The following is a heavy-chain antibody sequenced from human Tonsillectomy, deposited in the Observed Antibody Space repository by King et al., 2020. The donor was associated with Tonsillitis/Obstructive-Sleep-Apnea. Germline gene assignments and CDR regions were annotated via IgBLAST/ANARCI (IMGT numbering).Heavy chain of an antibody. D-gene: IGHD5-12*01. V-gene: IGHV1-69*04. J-gene: IGHJ6*03. Sequence: QLVQSGAEVKKPGSSVKVSCKASGGTFSSYAISWVRQAPGQGLEWMGRIIPILGIPNYTQKFQGGVTITADKSTSKAYMELSSLRYEDTAVYYCAREEVEIVATYYYYMDVWGKGTTVTVSS. CDR2: IIPILGIP. CDR3: AREEVEIVATYYYYMDV. CDR1: GGTFSSYA.